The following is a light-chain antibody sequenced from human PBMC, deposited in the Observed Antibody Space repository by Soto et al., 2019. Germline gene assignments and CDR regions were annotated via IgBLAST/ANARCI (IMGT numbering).Light chain of an antibody. CDR3: AAWDDSLSGPV. J-gene: IGLJ2*01. Sequence: QSVLTQPPSASGTPGQRVTMSCSGGSSNIGRNTVSWYQQLPGTAPKGLISGDNQRSSGVPDRFSGSKSGASASLAISGLQSVDEADYYCAAWDDSLSGPVFGGGTKLTVL. CDR2: GDN. V-gene: IGLV1-44*01. CDR1: SSNIGRNT.